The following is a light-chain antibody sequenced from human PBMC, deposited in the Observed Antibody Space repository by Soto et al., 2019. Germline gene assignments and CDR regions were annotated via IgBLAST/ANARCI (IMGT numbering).Light chain of an antibody. Sequence: EIVLTQSPGTLSLSPGERATLSCRASQSVNSDYLAWYQQRPGQAPRLLIYGTFNRPTGIPDRFSGTRSGTDFTLTISRLEPEDFAVYYCKHYDSSPSFTFGPGTKVDIK. CDR1: QSVNSDY. V-gene: IGKV3-20*01. CDR2: GTF. CDR3: KHYDSSPSFT. J-gene: IGKJ3*01.